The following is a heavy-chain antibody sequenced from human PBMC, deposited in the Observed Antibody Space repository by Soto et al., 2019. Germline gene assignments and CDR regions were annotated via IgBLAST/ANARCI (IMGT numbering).Heavy chain of an antibody. CDR1: GFSFSSHS. Sequence: EVQLVESGGGLVQPGGSRRLSCAASGFSFSSHSMKWVRQAPGKGLEWVSYISSSGSTIYYADSVKGRFTISRDNAKNSLYLQMNSLRDDDTAVYYCARGRGYCGGTNCYLDYWGQGALVTVSS. D-gene: IGHD2-21*01. CDR3: ARGRGYCGGTNCYLDY. J-gene: IGHJ4*02. CDR2: ISSSGSTI. V-gene: IGHV3-48*02.